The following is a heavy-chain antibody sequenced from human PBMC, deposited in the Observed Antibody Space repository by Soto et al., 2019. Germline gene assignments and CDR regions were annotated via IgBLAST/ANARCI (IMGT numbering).Heavy chain of an antibody. Sequence: AGGSLRLSCAASGSTFSSYGMHWVRQAPGKGLEWVAVIWYDGSNKYYADSVKGRFTISRDNSKNTLYLQMNSLRAEDTAVYYCARSSTSGWLSYYYGMDVWGQGTTVTVSS. D-gene: IGHD6-19*01. J-gene: IGHJ6*02. CDR1: GSTFSSYG. CDR2: IWYDGSNK. CDR3: ARSSTSGWLSYYYGMDV. V-gene: IGHV3-33*01.